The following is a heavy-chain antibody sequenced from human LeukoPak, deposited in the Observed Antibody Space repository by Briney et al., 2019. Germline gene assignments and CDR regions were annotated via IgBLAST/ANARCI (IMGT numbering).Heavy chain of an antibody. D-gene: IGHD5-18*01. Sequence: PSGTLSLTCTISGDSFRSGFYWAWIRQPAGEGLEWIGSIDHSGKIYYNASLKSRVTMSVDTSMNQFSLRLSSVTAADTAVFYCARDQEDSYGSFLFDYWGQGTLVTVSS. CDR1: GDSFRSGFY. V-gene: IGHV4-38-2*02. J-gene: IGHJ4*02. CDR3: ARDQEDSYGSFLFDY. CDR2: IDHSGKI.